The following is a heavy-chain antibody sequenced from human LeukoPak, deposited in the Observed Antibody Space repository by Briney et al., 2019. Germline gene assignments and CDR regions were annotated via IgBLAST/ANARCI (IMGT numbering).Heavy chain of an antibody. CDR2: ITPIFGTA. CDR1: GGTFRSNA. V-gene: IGHV1-69*13. CDR3: ARGWLAETTVVTPYNY. J-gene: IGHJ4*02. D-gene: IGHD4-23*01. Sequence: SVKVSCKASGGTFRSNAISWVRQAPGQGLEWMGGITPIFGTANYAQKFQGRVTITAVESMSTAYMELSSLRSKDTAVYYCARGWLAETTVVTPYNYWGQGTLVTVSS.